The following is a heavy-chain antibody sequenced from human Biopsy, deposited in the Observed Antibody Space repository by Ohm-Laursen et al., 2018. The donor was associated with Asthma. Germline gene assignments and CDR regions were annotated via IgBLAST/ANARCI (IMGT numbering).Heavy chain of an antibody. J-gene: IGHJ5*02. V-gene: IGHV1-18*01. CDR3: ARWTTPINGSDP. CDR2: ISAYNGNT. Sequence: ATVKISCKASGYNSISFAIHWVRQAPGQGLEWMGWISAYNGNTNYAQKFQGRLTLTTDTSTSTAHMELRSLRSDDTAVYYCARWTTPINGSDPWGQGTLVTVSS. CDR1: GYNSISFA. D-gene: IGHD4-11*01.